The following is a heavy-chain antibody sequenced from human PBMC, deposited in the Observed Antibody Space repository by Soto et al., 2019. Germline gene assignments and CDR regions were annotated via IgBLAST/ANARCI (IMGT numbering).Heavy chain of an antibody. J-gene: IGHJ4*02. CDR1: GDTFSSYS. Sequence: QVHLVQSGAEVEKPGSSVKVSCKASGDTFSSYSFTWVRQAPGQGLEWMGRIIPILGITNYAQKFQGRVTITADKSTSTAYMELSSLRYEDTAVYYCATDKDSTYDYWGQGNLVTVSS. CDR2: IIPILGIT. V-gene: IGHV1-69*08. D-gene: IGHD4-4*01. CDR3: ATDKDSTYDY.